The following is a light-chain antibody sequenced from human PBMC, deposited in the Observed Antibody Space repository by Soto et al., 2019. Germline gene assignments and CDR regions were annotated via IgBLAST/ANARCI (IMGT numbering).Light chain of an antibody. CDR1: STNIGTNT. J-gene: IGLJ1*01. V-gene: IGLV1-44*01. CDR3: AAWDDSLNGLYV. CDR2: SNN. Sequence: QSVLTQPPSASGTPGQRVTISCSVSSTNIGTNTVNWYQQVPRTAPKLLIYSNNQRPSGVPDRFSGSKSGTSASLAISGLQSEDEADYYCAAWDDSLNGLYVFGTGTKVTVL.